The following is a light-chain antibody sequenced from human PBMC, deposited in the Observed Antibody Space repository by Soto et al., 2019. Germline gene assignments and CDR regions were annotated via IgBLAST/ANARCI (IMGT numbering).Light chain of an antibody. Sequence: IVMTQSPDSLAVSLGERATINCKSSQSILYSSNNKNYLAWFQQRPGQPPRLLLYWASTRESGVSDRFNGSGSGTDFTLTISSLQAEDAAVYYCQQHFTSSWTFGQGTKVDIK. CDR2: WAS. J-gene: IGKJ1*01. CDR1: QSILYSSNNKNY. CDR3: QQHFTSSWT. V-gene: IGKV4-1*01.